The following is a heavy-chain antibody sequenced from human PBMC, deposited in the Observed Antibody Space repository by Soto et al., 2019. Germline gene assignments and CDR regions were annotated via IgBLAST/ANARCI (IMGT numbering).Heavy chain of an antibody. J-gene: IGHJ4*02. Sequence: GGSLRLSCAASGFTFSSYAMSWVRQAPGKGLEWVSAISGSGGSTYYADSVKGRFTISRDNSKNTLYLQMNSLRAEDTAVYYCAKDKNSSGCPRYYFHYWGQATLVTVP. D-gene: IGHD6-19*01. CDR3: AKDKNSSGCPRYYFHY. V-gene: IGHV3-23*01. CDR2: ISGSGGST. CDR1: GFTFSSYA.